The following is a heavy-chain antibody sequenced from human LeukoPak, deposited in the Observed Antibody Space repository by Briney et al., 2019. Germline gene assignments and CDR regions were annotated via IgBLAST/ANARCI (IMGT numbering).Heavy chain of an antibody. Sequence: IYPGDADTTYTPSFQGQVTISADKSISTAYLQWSSLKASDTAMYYCVRPPSRYSGYDSLLWGQGTLVTVSS. D-gene: IGHD5-12*01. CDR3: VRPPSRYSGYDSLL. V-gene: IGHV5-51*01. CDR2: IYPGDADT. J-gene: IGHJ4*02.